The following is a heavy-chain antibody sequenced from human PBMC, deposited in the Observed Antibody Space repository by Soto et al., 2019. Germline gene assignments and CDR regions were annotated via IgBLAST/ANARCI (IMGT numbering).Heavy chain of an antibody. CDR2: ISGIRDYI. D-gene: IGHD3-22*01. Sequence: EGSLRLSYAASGFTFSYYALHWVRRSPGKGLEWVSSISGIRDYIRYADSVKGRFTISRDNAKTSLYLQMNSLTAEDTAVYYCAREGVHNYNEYYFDYWGQGTLVTVSS. J-gene: IGHJ4*02. V-gene: IGHV3-21*06. CDR1: GFTFSYYA. CDR3: AREGVHNYNEYYFDY.